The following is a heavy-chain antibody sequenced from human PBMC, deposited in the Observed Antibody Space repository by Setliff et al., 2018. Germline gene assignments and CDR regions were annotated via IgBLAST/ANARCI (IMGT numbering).Heavy chain of an antibody. Sequence: SVKVSCKASGGTLTTFTTYSLTWVRQAPGQGLEWMGGIIPITGTTNYAQRFQGRITISTDESSSTVYMEMSRLKSEDTAVYYCARGSIVGPTRGDFDFWGLGTLVTVS. J-gene: IGHJ4*02. CDR2: IIPITGTT. CDR3: ARGSIVGPTRGDFDF. CDR1: GGTLTTFTTYS. V-gene: IGHV1-69*16. D-gene: IGHD1-26*01.